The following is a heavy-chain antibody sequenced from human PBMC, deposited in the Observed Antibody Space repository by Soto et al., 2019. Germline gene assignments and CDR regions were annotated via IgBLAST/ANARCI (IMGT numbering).Heavy chain of an antibody. V-gene: IGHV3-30-3*01. CDR1: GFTFSPYA. D-gene: IGHD4-17*01. CDR2: ISYDGSHK. CDR3: ARYRSRNCGDFAY. Sequence: QVQLVESGGGGVQPGRSLRLSCAASGFTFSPYAMHWVRQAPGKGLEWVAAISYDGSHKYYAESVKGRFTISRYNSTDIRYLQMNSQRTDDTAVFYCARYRSRNCGDFAYWGQGNMVTVSS. J-gene: IGHJ4*02.